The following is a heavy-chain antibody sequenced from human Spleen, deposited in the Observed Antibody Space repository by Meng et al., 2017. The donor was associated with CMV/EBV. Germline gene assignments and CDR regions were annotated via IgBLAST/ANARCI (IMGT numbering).Heavy chain of an antibody. J-gene: IGHJ3*02. CDR3: VRVPGGDAFDI. Sequence: SETLSLTCSVSGGSISSYYWSWIRQPPGKGLEWIGYIYYSGTTNYNPSLKSRVTISLDTSKNQFSLKVSSVTPADTAVYYCVRVPGGDAFDIWSQGTMVTVSS. CDR2: IYYSGTT. V-gene: IGHV4-59*01. D-gene: IGHD4-23*01. CDR1: GGSISSYY.